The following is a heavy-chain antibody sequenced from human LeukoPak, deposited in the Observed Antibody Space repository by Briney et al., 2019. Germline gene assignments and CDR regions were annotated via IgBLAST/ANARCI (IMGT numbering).Heavy chain of an antibody. Sequence: PGGSLRLSCAASGFTFSSYSMNWVRQAPGEGLEWVSSISSSISYIYYADSAKGRFTISRDNAKNSLYLQMNSLGAEDTAVYYCASGLVDVYYGSGSYYYFDYWGQGTLVTVSS. D-gene: IGHD3-10*01. CDR2: ISSSISYI. J-gene: IGHJ4*02. V-gene: IGHV3-21*01. CDR3: ASGLVDVYYGSGSYYYFDY. CDR1: GFTFSSYS.